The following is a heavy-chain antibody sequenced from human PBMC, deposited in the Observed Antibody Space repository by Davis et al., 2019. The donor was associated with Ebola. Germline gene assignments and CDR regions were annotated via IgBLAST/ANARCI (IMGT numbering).Heavy chain of an antibody. CDR3: ARGYSSSSKRGHNWFDP. Sequence: SVKVSCKASGGTFSSYAISWVRQAPGQGLEWMGGIIPILGIANYAQKFQGRVTITADESTSTAYMELSSLRSEDTAVYYCARGYSSSSKRGHNWFDPWGQGTLVTVSS. CDR1: GGTFSSYA. CDR2: IIPILGIA. J-gene: IGHJ5*02. D-gene: IGHD6-6*01. V-gene: IGHV1-69*10.